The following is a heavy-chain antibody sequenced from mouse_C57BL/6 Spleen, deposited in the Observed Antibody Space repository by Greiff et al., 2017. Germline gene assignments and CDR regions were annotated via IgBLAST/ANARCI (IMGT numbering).Heavy chain of an antibody. Sequence: EVQGVESGGGLVKPGGSLKLSCAASGFTFSDYGMHWVRQAPEKGLEWVAYISSGSSTIYYADTVKGRFTISRDNAKNTLFLQMTSLRSEDTAMYYCARRELGREYFDYWGQGTTLTVSS. CDR3: ARRELGREYFDY. CDR2: ISSGSSTI. CDR1: GFTFSDYG. J-gene: IGHJ2*01. V-gene: IGHV5-17*01. D-gene: IGHD4-1*01.